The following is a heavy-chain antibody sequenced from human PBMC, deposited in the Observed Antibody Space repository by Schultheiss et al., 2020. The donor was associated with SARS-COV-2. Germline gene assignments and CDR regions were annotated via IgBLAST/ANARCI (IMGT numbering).Heavy chain of an antibody. D-gene: IGHD1-7*01. CDR3: ARARTGPRYNWNYGTYFDY. V-gene: IGHV3-30*02. CDR2: IRYDGSNK. CDR1: GFTFSSYG. J-gene: IGHJ4*02. Sequence: GESLKISCAASGFTFSSYGMHWVRQAPGKGLEWVAFIRYDGSNKYYADSVKGRFTISRDNSKNTLYLQMNSLRAEDTAVYYCARARTGPRYNWNYGTYFDYWGQGTLVTVSS.